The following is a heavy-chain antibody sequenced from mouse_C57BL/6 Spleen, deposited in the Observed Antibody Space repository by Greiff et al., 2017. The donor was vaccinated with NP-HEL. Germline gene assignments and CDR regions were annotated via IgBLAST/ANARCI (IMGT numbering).Heavy chain of an antibody. J-gene: IGHJ4*01. CDR1: GYTFTGYW. CDR3: AVITTGGGYYAMDY. CDR2: IHPNSGST. D-gene: IGHD2-4*01. Sequence: QVQLQQPGAELVKPGASVKLSCKASGYTFTGYWMHWVKQRPGQGLEWIGMIHPNSGSTNYNEKFKSKATLTVDKSSSTAYMQLSSLTSEDSAVYYCAVITTGGGYYAMDYWGQGTSVTVSS. V-gene: IGHV1-64*01.